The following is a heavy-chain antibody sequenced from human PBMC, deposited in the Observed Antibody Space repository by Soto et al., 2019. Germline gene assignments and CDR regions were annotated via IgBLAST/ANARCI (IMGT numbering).Heavy chain of an antibody. CDR1: GYTFTSYD. Sequence: ASVKVSCKASGYTFTSYDINWVRQATGQGLEWMGWMNPNSGNTGYAQKFQGRVTMTRNTSISTAYMELSSLRSEDTAVYYCARLGERYYDFWSGYSPAYYYGMDVWGQGTTVTV. D-gene: IGHD3-3*01. J-gene: IGHJ6*02. CDR2: MNPNSGNT. CDR3: ARLGERYYDFWSGYSPAYYYGMDV. V-gene: IGHV1-8*01.